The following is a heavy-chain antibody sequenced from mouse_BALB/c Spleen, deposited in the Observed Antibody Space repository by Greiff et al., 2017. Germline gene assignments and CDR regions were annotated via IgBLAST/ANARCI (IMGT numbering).Heavy chain of an antibody. CDR3: ARDPGD. V-gene: IGHV5-4*02. Sequence: EVKLMESGGGLLKPGGSLKLSCAASESPFGDFSMYWVRQPPEKRLGGVATISDGGSYTYYPDSVKGRFTISRDNAKNTLYLQMSSLKSEDTAMYYCARDPGDWGQGTLVTVSA. J-gene: IGHJ3*01. CDR2: ISDGGSYT. CDR1: ESPFGDFS.